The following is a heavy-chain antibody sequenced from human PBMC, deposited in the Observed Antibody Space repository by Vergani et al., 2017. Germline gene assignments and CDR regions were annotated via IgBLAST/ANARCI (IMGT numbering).Heavy chain of an antibody. Sequence: QVQLVESGGGVVQPGGSLRLSCAASGFTFSSYGMHWVRQAPGKGLEWVAFIRYDGSNKYYADSVKGRFTISRDNSKNTLYLQMNSLRAEDTAVYYCAKTTRWADGMDVWGQGTTVTVSS. CDR2: IRYDGSNK. D-gene: IGHD4-17*01. V-gene: IGHV3-30*02. CDR1: GFTFSSYG. J-gene: IGHJ6*02. CDR3: AKTTRWADGMDV.